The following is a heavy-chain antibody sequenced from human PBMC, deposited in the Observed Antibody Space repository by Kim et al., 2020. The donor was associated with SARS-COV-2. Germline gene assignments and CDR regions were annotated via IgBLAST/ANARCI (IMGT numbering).Heavy chain of an antibody. CDR2: IIPIFGTA. Sequence: SVKVSCKASGCTFSSYAISWVRQAPGQGLEWMGGIIPIFGTANYAQKLRGRVTITTDESTSTAYMELSSLRSEDTAVYYCARGGYSYGSKLRGDYYYYGMDVWGQGTTVTVSS. CDR3: ARGGYSYGSKLRGDYYYYGMDV. CDR1: GCTFSSYA. D-gene: IGHD5-18*01. J-gene: IGHJ6*02. V-gene: IGHV1-69*05.